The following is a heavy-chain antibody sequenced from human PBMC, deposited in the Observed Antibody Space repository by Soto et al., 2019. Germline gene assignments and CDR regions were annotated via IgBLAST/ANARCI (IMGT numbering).Heavy chain of an antibody. Sequence: QVQLVESGGGVVQPGRSLRLSCAASGFTFSSYAMHWVRQAPGKGLEWVAVISYDGSNKYYADSVKGRFTISRDNSKNTLYLKMNSLRAEDTAVYYCARAEAYCSSTSCFHYYYGMDVWGQGTTVTVSS. J-gene: IGHJ6*02. CDR3: ARAEAYCSSTSCFHYYYGMDV. V-gene: IGHV3-30-3*01. D-gene: IGHD2-2*01. CDR2: ISYDGSNK. CDR1: GFTFSSYA.